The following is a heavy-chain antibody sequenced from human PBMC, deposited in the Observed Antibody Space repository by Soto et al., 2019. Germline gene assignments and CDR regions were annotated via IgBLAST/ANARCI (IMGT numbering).Heavy chain of an antibody. CDR3: AGWARAGSSSGWHPDYAVFDY. J-gene: IGHJ4*02. V-gene: IGHV3-48*03. Sequence: EVQLVESGGGLVQPGGSLRLSCAASGFTFSSYEMNWVRQAPGKGLEWVSYISSSGSTIYYADSVKGRFTISRDNAKNSLYLQMNSLRAEDTAVYYCAGWARAGSSSGWHPDYAVFDYWGQGTLVTVSS. D-gene: IGHD6-19*01. CDR2: ISSSGSTI. CDR1: GFTFSSYE.